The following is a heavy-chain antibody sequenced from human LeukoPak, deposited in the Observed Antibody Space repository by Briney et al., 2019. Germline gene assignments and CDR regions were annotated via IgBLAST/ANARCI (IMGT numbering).Heavy chain of an antibody. CDR2: IYPGDSDT. Sequence: GESLRISCKTSGYSFTNFWIAWVRQIPGKGLEYMGIIYPGDSDTRYNPSFRGQVTISADKSISTAYLQWNSLKPSDTAMYYCARPPYISSWYFFDFWGQGTPVTVSS. D-gene: IGHD6-13*01. V-gene: IGHV5-51*01. J-gene: IGHJ4*02. CDR3: ARPPYISSWYFFDF. CDR1: GYSFTNFW.